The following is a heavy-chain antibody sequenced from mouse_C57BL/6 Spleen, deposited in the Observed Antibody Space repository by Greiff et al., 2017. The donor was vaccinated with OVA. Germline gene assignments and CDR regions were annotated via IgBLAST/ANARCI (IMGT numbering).Heavy chain of an antibody. CDR1: GYTFTDYY. CDR2: INPNNGGT. CDR3: ASQLVFDY. J-gene: IGHJ2*01. Sequence: EVKLQQSGPELVKPGASVKISCKASGYTFTDYYMNWVKQSHGKSLEWIGDINPNNGGTSYNQKFKGKATLTVDKSSSTAYMELRSLTSEDSAVYYCASQLVFDYWGQGTTLTVSS. D-gene: IGHD4-1*02. V-gene: IGHV1-26*01.